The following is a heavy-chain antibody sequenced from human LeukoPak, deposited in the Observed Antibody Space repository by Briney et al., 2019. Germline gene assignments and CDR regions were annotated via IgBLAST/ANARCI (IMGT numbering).Heavy chain of an antibody. V-gene: IGHV4-38-2*02. D-gene: IGHD1-14*01. CDR1: GYSISSGYY. Sequence: PSETLSLTCIVSGYSISSGYYWGWIRQPPGKGLEWIGSIHHSGSTYYNPSLKSRVTISVDTSNNQFSLKVSSVTAADTAVYYCARSTEPYDYWGQGTLVTVSS. CDR2: IHHSGST. J-gene: IGHJ4*02. CDR3: ARSTEPYDY.